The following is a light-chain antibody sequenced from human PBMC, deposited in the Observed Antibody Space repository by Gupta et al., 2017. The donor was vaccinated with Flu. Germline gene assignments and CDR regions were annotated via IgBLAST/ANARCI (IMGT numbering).Light chain of an antibody. Sequence: DIHMTQSPSSLSASVGDRVTITCRASQGISHFLAWFQQKPGKTPQLLIYAASTLQSGVPSRFSGSGSGTDFTLTITGLQPEDVASYYCQKYNSVPLTFGGGTKVEIK. CDR3: QKYNSVPLT. CDR2: AAS. V-gene: IGKV1-27*01. CDR1: QGISHF. J-gene: IGKJ4*01.